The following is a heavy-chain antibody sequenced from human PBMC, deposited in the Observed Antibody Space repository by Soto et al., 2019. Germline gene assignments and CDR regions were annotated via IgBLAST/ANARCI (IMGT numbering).Heavy chain of an antibody. CDR3: ARSSGYYYVDY. D-gene: IGHD3-22*01. CDR1: GYTFTSYA. CDR2: INAGNGNT. Sequence: QVQLVQSGAEVKKPGASVKVSCKASGYTFTSYAMHWVRQAPGQRLEWMGWINAGNGNTKYSQKFQGRVTITRDTAASTAYMELNSLRSEDTAVFYSARSSGYYYVDYWGQGTRVTVSS. J-gene: IGHJ4*02. V-gene: IGHV1-3*01.